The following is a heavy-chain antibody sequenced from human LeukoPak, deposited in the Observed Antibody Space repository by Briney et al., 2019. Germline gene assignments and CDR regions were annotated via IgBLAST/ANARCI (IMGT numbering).Heavy chain of an antibody. J-gene: IGHJ5*02. CDR3: ARHVMMGVRGVVWFDP. CDR2: FHHSGST. Sequence: SETLSLTCTVSGYSISSGYYWGWIRQPPGKGLEWIGSFHHSGSTYSNPSLKSRVTISVDTSKNQFSLKLSSVTAADTAVYYCARHVMMGVRGVVWFDPWGQGILVPVSS. D-gene: IGHD3-10*01. CDR1: GYSISSGYY. V-gene: IGHV4-38-2*02.